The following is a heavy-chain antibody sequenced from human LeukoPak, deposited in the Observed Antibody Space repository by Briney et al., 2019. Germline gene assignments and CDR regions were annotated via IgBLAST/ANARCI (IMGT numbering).Heavy chain of an antibody. CDR2: IIPIFGIA. CDR1: GGTFSSYA. Sequence: SVKVSCKASGGTFSSYAISWVRQAPGQGLKWMGRIIPIFGIANYAQKFQGRVTITADKSTSTAYMELSSLRSEDTAVYYCASHIAAAGPTRDYYYYGMDVWGQGTTVTVSS. D-gene: IGHD6-13*01. J-gene: IGHJ6*02. V-gene: IGHV1-69*04. CDR3: ASHIAAAGPTRDYYYYGMDV.